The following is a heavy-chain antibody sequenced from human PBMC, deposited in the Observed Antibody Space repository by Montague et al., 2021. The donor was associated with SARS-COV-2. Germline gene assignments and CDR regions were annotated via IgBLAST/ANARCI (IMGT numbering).Heavy chain of an antibody. CDR3: AKGYTGDWDHYLDY. J-gene: IGHJ4*02. Sequence: SLRLSFAASGFSFNDYWMSWVRQAPAKGLEWVANIKQDGSETNHVDSVRGRFTVSRDNARNSLFLQMDSLSTEDTAVYYCAKGYTGDWDHYLDYWGQGTLVTVSS. CDR2: IKQDGSET. D-gene: IGHD6-19*01. V-gene: IGHV3-7*01. CDR1: GFSFNDYW.